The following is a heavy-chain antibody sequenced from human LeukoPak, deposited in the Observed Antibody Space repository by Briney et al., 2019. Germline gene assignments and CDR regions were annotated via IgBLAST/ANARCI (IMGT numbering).Heavy chain of an antibody. J-gene: IGHJ3*02. D-gene: IGHD5-18*01. CDR3: ARGSAVTDDAFDI. CDR1: GFTCSSYS. V-gene: IGHV3-21*01. Sequence: GGSLRLSCAASGFTCSSYSMNWVCQAPGKGLEWVSSISSSSSYIYYADSVKGRFTISRDNAKNSLYLQMNSLRAEDTAVYYCARGSAVTDDAFDIWGQGTTVTVSS. CDR2: ISSSSSYI.